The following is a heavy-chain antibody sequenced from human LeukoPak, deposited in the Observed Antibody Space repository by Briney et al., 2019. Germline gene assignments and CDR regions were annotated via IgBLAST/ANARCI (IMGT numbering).Heavy chain of an antibody. D-gene: IGHD3-10*01. V-gene: IGHV4-30-4*01. CDR3: ARGQTGIHDY. CDR2: IYYSGST. CDR1: GGSISSGDYY. J-gene: IGHJ4*02. Sequence: SETLSLTCTVSGGSISSGDYYGSWIRQPPGKGLEWIGYIYYSGSTYYNPSLKSRVTISVDTSKNQFSLKLSSVTAADTAVYYCARGQTGIHDYWGQGTLVTVSS.